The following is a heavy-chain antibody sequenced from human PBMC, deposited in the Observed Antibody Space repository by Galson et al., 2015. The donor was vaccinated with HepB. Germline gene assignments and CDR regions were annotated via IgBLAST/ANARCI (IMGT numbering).Heavy chain of an antibody. D-gene: IGHD4-17*01. V-gene: IGHV3-30-3*01. Sequence: SLRLSCAASGFTFSSYAMHWVRQAPGKGLEWVAVISYDGSNKYYADSVKGRFTISRDNSKNTLYLQMNSLRAEDTAVYYSARENYGDYYGMDVWGQGTTVTLSS. CDR3: ARENYGDYYGMDV. CDR1: GFTFSSYA. J-gene: IGHJ6*02. CDR2: ISYDGSNK.